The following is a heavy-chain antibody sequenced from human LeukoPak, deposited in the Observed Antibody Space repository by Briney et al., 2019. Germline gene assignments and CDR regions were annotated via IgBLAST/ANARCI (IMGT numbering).Heavy chain of an antibody. D-gene: IGHD3-3*01. V-gene: IGHV1-69*04. CDR1: GGTFSSYA. J-gene: IGHJ4*02. CDR3: AGDPTIFGVVTRDY. Sequence: GSSVKVSCKASGGTFSSYAISWVRQAPGQGLEWMGRIIPILGIANYAQKFQGRVTITADKSTSTAYMELSSLRSEDTAVYYCAGDPTIFGVVTRDYWGQGTLVTVSS. CDR2: IIPILGIA.